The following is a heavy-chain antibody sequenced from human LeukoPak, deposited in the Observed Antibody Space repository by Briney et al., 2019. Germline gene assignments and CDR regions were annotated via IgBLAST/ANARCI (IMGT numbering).Heavy chain of an antibody. CDR3: AKDIGGSYYGGAFDY. Sequence: RSGGSLRLSCAVSGFSFRSYWMSWVRHAPGKGLEWVAYIKYDGSEKYYVDSVEGRFTISRDNAKNSLYLQMNSLGAEDMALYYCAKDIGGSYYGGAFDYWGQGTLVTVSS. CDR2: IKYDGSEK. J-gene: IGHJ4*02. V-gene: IGHV3-7*03. CDR1: GFSFRSYW. D-gene: IGHD1-26*01.